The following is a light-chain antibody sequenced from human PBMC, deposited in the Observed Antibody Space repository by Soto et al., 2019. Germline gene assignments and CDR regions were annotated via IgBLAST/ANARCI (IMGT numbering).Light chain of an antibody. CDR1: QSINREF. V-gene: IGKV3-20*01. CDR3: QRYGDSPAYT. J-gene: IGKJ2*01. Sequence: EIILTQSPGTLSVSPGERATLSCRGSQSINREFLAWYQKKPGQAPRLLMFQTSTRASGVPDRFSGSGSGRDFTLTSDGREPEDSAVYYCQRYGDSPAYTFGKGTNLEI. CDR2: QTS.